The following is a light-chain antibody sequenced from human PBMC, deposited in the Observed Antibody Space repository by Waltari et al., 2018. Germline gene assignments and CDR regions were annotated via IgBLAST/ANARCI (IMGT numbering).Light chain of an antibody. Sequence: YWYQQLPGTAPKLLIYTDDQRAAGVPDRVSASKSGTSASLAIRGLRSEDEADYYCAAWDDSPSGHVVFGGGTRLTVL. CDR3: AAWDDSPSGHVV. J-gene: IGLJ2*01. V-gene: IGLV1-47*02. CDR2: TDD.